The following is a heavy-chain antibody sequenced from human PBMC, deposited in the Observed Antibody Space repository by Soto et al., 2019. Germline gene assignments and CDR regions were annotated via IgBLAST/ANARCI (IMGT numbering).Heavy chain of an antibody. CDR1: GFTISSYG. CDR2: IWYDGSNK. J-gene: IGHJ6*02. CDR3: ARDGPYRYCSSTSCYYYYYGMDV. V-gene: IGHV3-33*01. D-gene: IGHD2-2*01. Sequence: PGGSLRLSCAASGFTISSYGMHWVRQAPGKGLEWVAVIWYDGSNKYYADSVKGRFTISRDNSKNTLYLQMNSLRAEDTAVYYCARDGPYRYCSSTSCYYYYYGMDVWGQGTTVTVSS.